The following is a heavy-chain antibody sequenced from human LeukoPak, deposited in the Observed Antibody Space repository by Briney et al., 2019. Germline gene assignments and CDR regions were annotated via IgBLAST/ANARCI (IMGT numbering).Heavy chain of an antibody. CDR1: GGSISSSSYY. Sequence: SETLSLTCTVSGGSISSSSYYWGWIRQPPGKGLEWIGSIYYSGSTYYNPSLKSRVTISVDTSKNQFSLKLSSVTAADTAVYYCARGYDYGEIDYWGQGTLVTVSS. V-gene: IGHV4-39*07. J-gene: IGHJ4*02. D-gene: IGHD4-17*01. CDR2: IYYSGST. CDR3: ARGYDYGEIDY.